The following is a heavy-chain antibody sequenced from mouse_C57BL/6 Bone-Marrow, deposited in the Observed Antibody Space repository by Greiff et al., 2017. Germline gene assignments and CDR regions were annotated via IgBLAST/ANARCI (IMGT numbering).Heavy chain of an antibody. J-gene: IGHJ4*01. D-gene: IGHD5-5*01. V-gene: IGHV1-64*01. CDR2: IHPNSGST. Sequence: QVQLQQPGAELVKPGASVKLSCKASGYTFTSYWMHWVKQRPGQGLEWIGMIHPNSGSTNYNEKFKSKATLTVDKSSSTAYMQLSSLTSEDSAVYYCARSDYPYYYAMYYWGQGTSVTVSS. CDR1: GYTFTSYW. CDR3: ARSDYPYYYAMYY.